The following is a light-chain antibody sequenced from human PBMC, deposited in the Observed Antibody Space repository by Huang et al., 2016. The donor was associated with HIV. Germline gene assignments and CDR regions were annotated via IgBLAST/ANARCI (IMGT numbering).Light chain of an antibody. V-gene: IGKV1-39*01. CDR1: QSVTRF. CDR3: QQSYTVPYT. CDR2: TAS. J-gene: IGKJ2*01. Sequence: DIQMTQSPSSLSASIGNRVTITCRASQSVTRFLNWYQQKPGKAPKLLIYTASDSQSGVPSRFSGSGSGTEFTLTINSLQPEDFATYYCQQSYTVPYTFGQGTKLEIK.